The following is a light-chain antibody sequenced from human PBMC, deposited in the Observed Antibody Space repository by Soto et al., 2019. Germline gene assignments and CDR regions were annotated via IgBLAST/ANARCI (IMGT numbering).Light chain of an antibody. J-gene: IGKJ1*01. CDR3: QQSYSTPRT. V-gene: IGKV1-39*01. CDR2: AAS. CDR1: QSISSY. Sequence: DIQVTQSPASLSASLGGRVTITCRASQSISSYLNWYQQKPGKAPKLLIYAASSLQSGVPSRFSGSGSGTDFTLTISSLQPEDFATYYCQQSYSTPRTFGQGTKVDI.